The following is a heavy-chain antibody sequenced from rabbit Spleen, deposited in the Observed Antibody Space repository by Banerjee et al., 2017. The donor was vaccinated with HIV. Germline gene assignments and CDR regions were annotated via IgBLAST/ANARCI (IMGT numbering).Heavy chain of an antibody. CDR2: ISGISGNI. D-gene: IGHD6-1*01. V-gene: IGHV1S40*01. Sequence: QSLEESGGDLVKPGASLTLTCTASGISFSGNYWTCWVRQAPGKGLELITCISGISGNIYYASWVNGRFSISKPSSTTVTLQMTSLTAADTATYFCARGDGGYGYALNLWGQGTLVTVS. J-gene: IGHJ4*01. CDR3: ARGDGGYGYALNL. CDR1: GISFSGNYW.